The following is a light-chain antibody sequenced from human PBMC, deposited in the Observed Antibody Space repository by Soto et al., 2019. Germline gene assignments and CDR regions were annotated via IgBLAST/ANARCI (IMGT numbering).Light chain of an antibody. J-gene: IGLJ3*02. Sequence: QTVVTQEPSFSVSPGRTVTLTCGLSSGSVSTSYYPSWYQQTPGQAPRTLIYSTNTRSSGVPDRFSGSILGNKAALTITGAQADDEADDYCALYMGSGIWVFGGGIKLTVL. V-gene: IGLV8-61*01. CDR2: STN. CDR3: ALYMGSGIWV. CDR1: SGSVSTSYY.